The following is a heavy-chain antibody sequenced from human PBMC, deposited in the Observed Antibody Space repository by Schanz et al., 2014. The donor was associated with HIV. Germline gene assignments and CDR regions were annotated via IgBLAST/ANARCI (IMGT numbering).Heavy chain of an antibody. Sequence: QVQLVQSGAEAKKPGSSVKVSCKASGGTFSTYSINWVRQAPGQGLEWMGGIIPMFDAANYAQNLQGRVTITADESTNTVYMELSSLRSEDTAVYFCARYPRLIENNSPQGLDVWGQGTTVIVTS. CDR3: ARYPRLIENNSPQGLDV. V-gene: IGHV1-69*01. CDR1: GGTFSTYS. J-gene: IGHJ6*02. CDR2: IIPMFDAA. D-gene: IGHD1-20*01.